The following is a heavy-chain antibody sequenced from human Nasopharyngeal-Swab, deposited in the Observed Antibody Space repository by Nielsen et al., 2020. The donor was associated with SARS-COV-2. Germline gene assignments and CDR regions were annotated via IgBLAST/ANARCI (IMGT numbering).Heavy chain of an antibody. V-gene: IGHV3-21*01. CDR1: GFSFSSYA. Sequence: GGSLILSCAASGFSFSSYAMSWVRQAPGKGLEWVSSISSSSSYIYYADSVKGRFTISRDNAKNSLYLQMNSLRAEDTAVYYCARDRTNDYYYYMDVWGKGTTVTVSS. CDR3: ARDRTNDYYYYMDV. D-gene: IGHD1-1*01. J-gene: IGHJ6*03. CDR2: ISSSSSYI.